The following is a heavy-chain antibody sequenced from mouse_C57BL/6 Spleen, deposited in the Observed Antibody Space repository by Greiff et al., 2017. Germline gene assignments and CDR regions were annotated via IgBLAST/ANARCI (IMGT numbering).Heavy chain of an antibody. CDR2: IRNHANGYPT. V-gene: IGHV7-3*01. CDR3: ARSHYYGSSFFAY. CDR1: GFTFTDYY. Sequence: EVKLMESGGGLVQPGGSLSLSCAASGFTFTDYYMSWVRQPPGKALAWLGFIRNHANGYPTAYSASVKGRFTISRENSQSILYLQMNALRAEDSATDYGARSHYYGSSFFAYWGQGTLVTVSA. D-gene: IGHD1-1*01. J-gene: IGHJ3*01.